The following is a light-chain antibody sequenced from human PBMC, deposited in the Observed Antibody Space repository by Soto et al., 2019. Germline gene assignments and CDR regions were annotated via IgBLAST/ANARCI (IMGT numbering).Light chain of an antibody. J-gene: IGKJ4*02. CDR1: QGISSY. Sequence: ASQGISSYLAWYQQKPGKAPKLLIYAASTLQSGVPSRFSASGSGPDFTLTISRLMPEDFATYSSIHASHLPRTFGAGTKVDIK. CDR3: IHASHLPRT. CDR2: AAS. V-gene: IGKV1-8*01.